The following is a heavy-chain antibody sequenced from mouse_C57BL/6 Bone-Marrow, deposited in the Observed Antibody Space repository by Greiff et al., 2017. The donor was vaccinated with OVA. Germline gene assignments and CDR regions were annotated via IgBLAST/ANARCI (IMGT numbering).Heavy chain of an antibody. V-gene: IGHV14-4*01. CDR3: TTDCGSSYDYWYFDG. CDR2: IDPENGDN. D-gene: IGHD1-1*01. CDR1: GFNIKDDY. J-gene: IGHJ1*03. Sequence: EVQLQQSGAELVRPGASVKLSCTATGFNIKDDYMHWVKQRPEQGLEWIGWIDPENGDNEYASKFQGKATITAATSTNTAYLQLSSLTSADTAIYSYTTDCGSSYDYWYFDGWGTGTTVTVSS.